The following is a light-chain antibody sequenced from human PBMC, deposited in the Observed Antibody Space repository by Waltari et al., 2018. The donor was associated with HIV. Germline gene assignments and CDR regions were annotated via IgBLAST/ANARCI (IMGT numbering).Light chain of an antibody. Sequence: DIQMTQSPSSLSASVGGRVSITCRASQDIHNHLVWYQQKPGRVPELLIYSASTLQSVVSSRFRGSGSGTTFTLTISSLQSEDVATYYCQQNNSVPLTFGGGTKVEI. CDR1: QDIHNH. CDR3: QQNNSVPLT. V-gene: IGKV1-27*01. CDR2: SAS. J-gene: IGKJ4*01.